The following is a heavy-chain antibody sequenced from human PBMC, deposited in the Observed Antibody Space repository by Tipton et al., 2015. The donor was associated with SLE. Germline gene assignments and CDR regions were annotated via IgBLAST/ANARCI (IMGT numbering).Heavy chain of an antibody. CDR1: GYSISSYY. Sequence: TLSLTCAVSGYSISSYYWSWIRQPPGKGLEWIGYIYYSGSTNYNPSLKSRVTISVDTSKNQFSLKLSSVTAADTAVYYCARDGVGLLGGGYYGMDVWGQGTTVTVSS. D-gene: IGHD3-16*01. CDR3: ARDGVGLLGGGYYGMDV. J-gene: IGHJ6*02. V-gene: IGHV4-59*01. CDR2: IYYSGST.